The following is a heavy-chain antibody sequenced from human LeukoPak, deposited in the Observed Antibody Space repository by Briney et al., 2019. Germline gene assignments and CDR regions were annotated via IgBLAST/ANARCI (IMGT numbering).Heavy chain of an antibody. CDR2: ISSSSSYI. V-gene: IGHV3-21*01. CDR1: GFTFSSYS. Sequence: GGSLRLSCAPSGFTFSSYSMNWVRQAPGKGLEWVSSISSSSSYIYYADSVKGRFTISRDNAKNSLYLQMNSLRAEDTAVYYCARERDGLQFSASDIWGQGTMVTVSS. J-gene: IGHJ3*02. D-gene: IGHD5-24*01. CDR3: ARERDGLQFSASDI.